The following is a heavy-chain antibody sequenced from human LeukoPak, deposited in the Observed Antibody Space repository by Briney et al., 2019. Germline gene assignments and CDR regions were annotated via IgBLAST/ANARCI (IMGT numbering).Heavy chain of an antibody. V-gene: IGHV1-2*06. Sequence: WASVNVSCTASGYTFTGYYMHWVRQAPGQGLEWMGRINPNSGGTNYAQKFQGGVTMTRDTSISTAYMELSSLRSEDTAVYYCARGSGRYCSGGSCYIWFDPWGQGTLVTVSS. J-gene: IGHJ5*02. CDR1: GYTFTGYY. CDR3: ARGSGRYCSGGSCYIWFDP. CDR2: INPNSGGT. D-gene: IGHD2-15*01.